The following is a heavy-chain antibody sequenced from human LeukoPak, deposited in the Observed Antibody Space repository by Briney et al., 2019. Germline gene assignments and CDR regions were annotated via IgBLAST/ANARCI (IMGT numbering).Heavy chain of an antibody. D-gene: IGHD3-16*01. J-gene: IGHJ4*02. Sequence: GGSLRLSCAASGFSFSSYAMTWARQAPVKGLEWVSAISGDGTRTYYADSVKGRFTISRDNSKNTLYLEMSSLRVEDTAIYYCAKWPEGAMDYFDYWGQGTLVTVSS. CDR3: AKWPEGAMDYFDY. V-gene: IGHV3-23*01. CDR2: ISGDGTRT. CDR1: GFSFSSYA.